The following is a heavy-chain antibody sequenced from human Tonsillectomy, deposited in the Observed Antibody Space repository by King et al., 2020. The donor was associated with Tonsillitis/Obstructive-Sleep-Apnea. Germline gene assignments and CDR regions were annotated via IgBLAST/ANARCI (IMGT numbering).Heavy chain of an antibody. CDR2: FDPEDGET. CDR3: ATAPIAAATSIFDY. Sequence: QLVQSGAEVKKPGASVKVSCKVSGYTLTELSMHWVRQAPGKGLDWMGNFDPEDGETIYAQKFQGRVTMTEDTSTDTAYMELSSLRSEDTAVYYCATAPIAAATSIFDYWGQGTLVTVSS. J-gene: IGHJ4*02. V-gene: IGHV1-24*01. CDR1: GYTLTELS. D-gene: IGHD6-13*01.